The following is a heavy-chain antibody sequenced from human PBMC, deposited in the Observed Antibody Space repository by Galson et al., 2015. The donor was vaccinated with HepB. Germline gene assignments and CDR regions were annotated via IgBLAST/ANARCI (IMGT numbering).Heavy chain of an antibody. Sequence: SLRLSCAVSAVSFRSYWMSWVRQAQGKGLEWVANIKEDGSERYYVDSVRGRFTISRDNAKNSLYLQMNSLRAGDTALYYCARGYYGMDVWGQGTTVTVSS. CDR2: IKEDGSER. CDR3: ARGYYGMDV. J-gene: IGHJ6*02. CDR1: AVSFRSYW. D-gene: IGHD1-14*01. V-gene: IGHV3-7*03.